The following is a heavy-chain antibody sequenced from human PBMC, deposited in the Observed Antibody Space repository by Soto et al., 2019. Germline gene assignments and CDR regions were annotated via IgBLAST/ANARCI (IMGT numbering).Heavy chain of an antibody. Sequence: NPSETLSLTCVVYGGSFSGYYWSWIRQPPGKGPEWIGEINHSGSTNYNPSLKSRVTISIDTSKNEFALKLNSVIAADTAVYYCARVGYSGYDYTSEYFQYWGQGTVVTVSS. CDR1: GGSFSGYY. CDR3: ARVGYSGYDYTSEYFQY. J-gene: IGHJ1*01. D-gene: IGHD5-12*01. CDR2: INHSGST. V-gene: IGHV4-34*01.